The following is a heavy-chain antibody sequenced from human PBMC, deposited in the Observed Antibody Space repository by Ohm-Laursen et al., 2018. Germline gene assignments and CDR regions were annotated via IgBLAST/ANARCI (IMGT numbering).Heavy chain of an antibody. CDR1: GYTFTDYY. V-gene: IGHV1-2*04. CDR2: INPQSGGI. D-gene: IGHD4-23*01. Sequence: SVKVSCNASGYTFTDYYIHWVRQAPGQGLEWMGWINPQSGGIDYAQKFQGWVTMTRDTSITTAYMDLSRLRSDDTAVYYCARGQEPYYGGNSDYWGQGTLVTVSS. CDR3: ARGQEPYYGGNSDY. J-gene: IGHJ4*02.